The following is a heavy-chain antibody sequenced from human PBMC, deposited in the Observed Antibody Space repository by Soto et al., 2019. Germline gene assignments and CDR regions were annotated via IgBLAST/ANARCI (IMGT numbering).Heavy chain of an antibody. CDR3: ARGYDSSGYDLGLDY. CDR2: ISAYNGNT. V-gene: IGHV1-18*01. J-gene: IGHJ4*02. CDR1: GYTFTSYG. D-gene: IGHD3-22*01. Sequence: ASVKVSCKASGYTFTSYGISWVRQAPGQGLEWMGWISAYNGNTNYAQKPQGRVTMTTDTSTSTAYMELRSLRSDDTAVYYCARGYDSSGYDLGLDYWGQGTLVTVSS.